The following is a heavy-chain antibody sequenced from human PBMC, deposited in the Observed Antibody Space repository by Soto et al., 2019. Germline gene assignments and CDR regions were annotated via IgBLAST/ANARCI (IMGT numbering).Heavy chain of an antibody. D-gene: IGHD6-13*01. V-gene: IGHV4-34*01. CDR1: GGSSSSFY. Sequence: PSETLSLTCAGYGGSSSSFYWSWIRQSPGKGLEWIGEVNHSGSPIYNPSLKTRATISLDASRNQFSLTLNSLTAADTAVYYCADQTSAGYFDSWGQGTLVTVSS. CDR3: ADQTSAGYFDS. CDR2: VNHSGSP. J-gene: IGHJ4*02.